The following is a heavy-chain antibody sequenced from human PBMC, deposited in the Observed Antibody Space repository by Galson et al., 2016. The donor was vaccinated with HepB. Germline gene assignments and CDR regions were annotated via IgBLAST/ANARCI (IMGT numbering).Heavy chain of an antibody. CDR2: IIPIFCTP. Sequence: SVKVSCKASGDTFNSIAISWVRQAPGEGLQWMGGIIPIFCTPTYAPNFQGRVTITADESTTTAFLHLTSLRSEDAAIYYCATALPAPSLPSGMDVWGQGTTVTVPS. CDR3: ATALPAPSLPSGMDV. V-gene: IGHV1-69*13. CDR1: GDTFNSIA. D-gene: IGHD2-2*01. J-gene: IGHJ6*02.